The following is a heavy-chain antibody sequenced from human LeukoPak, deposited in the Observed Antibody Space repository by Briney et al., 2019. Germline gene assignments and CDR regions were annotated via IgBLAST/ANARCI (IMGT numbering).Heavy chain of an antibody. V-gene: IGHV3-23*01. J-gene: IGHJ4*02. CDR1: GFTFSSNA. Sequence: PGGSLRLSCAASGFTFSSNAVSWVRQAPGKGLQWVSAISVSGGSTYYADSVKGRFAISRDNSKNTVYLQMTSVRADDTAMYYCVRDDYDFWSGYQRYFEFWGQGTLVTVSS. CDR3: VRDDYDFWSGYQRYFEF. CDR2: ISVSGGST. D-gene: IGHD3-3*01.